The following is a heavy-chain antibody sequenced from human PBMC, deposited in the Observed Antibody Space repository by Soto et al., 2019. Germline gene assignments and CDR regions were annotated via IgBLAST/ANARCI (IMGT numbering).Heavy chain of an antibody. CDR3: AKDFRDWSHYDH. CDR1: GFTFSSYA. CDR2: ISGSGGST. V-gene: IGHV3-23*01. Sequence: EVQLLESGGGLVQPGGSLRLSCAASGFTFSSYAMSWVRQAPGKGLEWVSAISGSGGSTYYADSVKGRFTISRDNSKNTLYLQMNSLRAEDTAVYYWAKDFRDWSHYDHWGQGTLVTVSS. D-gene: IGHD3-9*01. J-gene: IGHJ5*02.